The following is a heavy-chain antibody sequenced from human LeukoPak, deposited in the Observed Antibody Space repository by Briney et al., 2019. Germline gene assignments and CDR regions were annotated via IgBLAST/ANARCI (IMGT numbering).Heavy chain of an antibody. Sequence: ASVKVSCKASGYTFTGYYMHWVRQAPGQGLEWMGWINPNSGGTNYAQKFQGRVTMTRDTSISTAYMALSRLRSDDTAVYYCARASSGYYPHYFDYWGQGTLVTVSS. J-gene: IGHJ4*02. V-gene: IGHV1-2*02. CDR3: ARASSGYYPHYFDY. CDR2: INPNSGGT. CDR1: GYTFTGYY. D-gene: IGHD3-22*01.